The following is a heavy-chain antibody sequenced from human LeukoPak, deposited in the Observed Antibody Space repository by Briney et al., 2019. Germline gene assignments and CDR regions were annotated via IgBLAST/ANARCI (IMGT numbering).Heavy chain of an antibody. V-gene: IGHV2-70*01. CDR2: IDWDGYK. CDR3: ARTPTAAAGTYYYYYGMDV. D-gene: IGHD6-13*01. Sequence: SGPALVNPTQTLTLTCTFSGFSLTTSAMCVSWIRQPPGKALEWLALIDWDGYKYYSTSLKTRLTISKDTSKNQVVLTMTNMDPVDTATYYCARTPTAAAGTYYYYYGMDVWGQGTTVTVSS. J-gene: IGHJ6*02. CDR1: GFSLTTSAMC.